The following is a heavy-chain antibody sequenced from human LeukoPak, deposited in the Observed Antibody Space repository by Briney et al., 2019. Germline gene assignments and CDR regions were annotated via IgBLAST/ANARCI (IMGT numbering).Heavy chain of an antibody. CDR3: ARDAGFGEPRIGEYYFDY. Sequence: SETLSLTCTVSGGSISSSSYYWGWIRQPPGKGLEWIGSIYYSGSTYYNPSLKSRVTISVDTSKNQFSLKLSSVTAADTAVYYCARDAGFGEPRIGEYYFDYWGQGTLVTVSS. D-gene: IGHD3-10*01. CDR1: GGSISSSSYY. V-gene: IGHV4-39*07. J-gene: IGHJ4*02. CDR2: IYYSGST.